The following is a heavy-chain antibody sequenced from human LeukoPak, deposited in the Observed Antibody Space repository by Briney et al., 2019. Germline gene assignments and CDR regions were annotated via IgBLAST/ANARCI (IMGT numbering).Heavy chain of an antibody. CDR1: GYSISSGYY. CDR2: IYHSGST. D-gene: IGHD3-22*01. CDR3: ASPGDSSGYFDY. Sequence: SETLSLTCTVSGYSISSGYYWGWIRQPPGKGLEWIGSIYHSGSTYYNPSLKSRVTISVDTSKNQFSLKLSSVTAADTAVYYCASPGDSSGYFDYWGQGTLVTISS. J-gene: IGHJ4*02. V-gene: IGHV4-38-2*02.